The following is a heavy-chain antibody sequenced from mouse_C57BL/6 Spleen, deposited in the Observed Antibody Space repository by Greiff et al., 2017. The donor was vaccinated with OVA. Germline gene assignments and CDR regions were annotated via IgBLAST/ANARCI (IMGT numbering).Heavy chain of an antibody. CDR1: GFTFSSYA. D-gene: IGHD2-4*01. J-gene: IGHJ2*01. V-gene: IGHV5-4*01. CDR3: ARDRDGDYDCFDY. CDR2: ISDGGSYT. Sequence: DVKLVESGGGLVKPGGSLKLSCAASGFTFSSYAMSWVRQTPEKRLEWVATISDGGSYTYYPDNVKGRFTISRDNAKNNLYLQMSHLKSEDTAMYYCARDRDGDYDCFDYWGQGTTLTVSS.